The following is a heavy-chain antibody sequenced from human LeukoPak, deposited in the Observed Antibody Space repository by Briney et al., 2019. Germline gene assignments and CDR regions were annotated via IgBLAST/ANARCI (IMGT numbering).Heavy chain of an antibody. V-gene: IGHV3-23*01. D-gene: IGHD3-3*01. J-gene: IGHJ5*02. CDR2: ISGSGGSA. CDR1: GFTFSSYA. Sequence: PGGSLRLSCTASGFTFSSYAMSWVRQAPGKGLEWVSAISGSGGSAYYADSVKGRFTISRDNSKNTLYLQMNSLRAADTAVYYCAKDSYGFFVGHFDPWGQGTLVTVSS. CDR3: AKDSYGFFVGHFDP.